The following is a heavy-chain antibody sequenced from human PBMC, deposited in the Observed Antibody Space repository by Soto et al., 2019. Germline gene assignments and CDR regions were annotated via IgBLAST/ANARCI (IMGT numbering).Heavy chain of an antibody. CDR1: GYTFTGYY. V-gene: IGHV1-2*04. J-gene: IGHJ4*02. CDR2: INPNSGGT. D-gene: IGHD6-13*01. Sequence: ASVKVSCKASGYTFTGYYMHWVRQAPGQGLEWMGWINPNSGGTNYAQKFQGWVTMTRDTSISTAYMELSRLRSDDTAVYYCARGHGIATLYDFDYWGQGTLVTVSS. CDR3: ARGHGIATLYDFDY.